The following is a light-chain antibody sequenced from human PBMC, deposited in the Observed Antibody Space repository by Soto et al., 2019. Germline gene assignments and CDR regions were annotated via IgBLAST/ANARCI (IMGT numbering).Light chain of an antibody. CDR3: TSWTTSTTMI. Sequence: QSALTQPASVSGSPGQSITISCTGTRSDIGAHNFVSWYQQHPGEAPKLTLYDVNIRPSGVSNRFSGSKSGNTASLTISGLQAEDEADYYCTSWTTSTTMIFGGGT. CDR2: DVN. V-gene: IGLV2-14*03. CDR1: RSDIGAHNF. J-gene: IGLJ2*01.